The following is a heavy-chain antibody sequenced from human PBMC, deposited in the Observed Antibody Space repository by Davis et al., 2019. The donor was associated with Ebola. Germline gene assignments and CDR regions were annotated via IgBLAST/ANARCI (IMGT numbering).Heavy chain of an antibody. CDR2: MHYSGNR. CDR3: VAHHYYGMDV. Sequence: SETLSLTCTVSGGSMSRNYWSWIRQPPGKGLEWIGYMHYSGNRKYNPSLKSRVTISVDVSKNQLSLRLSSVTAADTAVYYCVAHHYYGMDVWGQGTTVTVSS. V-gene: IGHV4-59*08. CDR1: GGSMSRNY. J-gene: IGHJ6*02.